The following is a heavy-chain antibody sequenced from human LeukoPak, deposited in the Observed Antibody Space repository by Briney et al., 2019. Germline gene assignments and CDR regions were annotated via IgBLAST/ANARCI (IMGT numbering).Heavy chain of an antibody. CDR3: AKDRTIFGVVNWFDP. D-gene: IGHD3-3*01. CDR1: GFTFSSSG. J-gene: IGHJ5*02. V-gene: IGHV3-30*02. CDR2: IRYDGSNK. Sequence: GGSLRLSCAASGFTFSSSGMHWVRQAPGKGLEWVAFIRYDGSNKYYADSVKGRFTISRDNSKNTLYLQMNSLRAEDTAVYYCAKDRTIFGVVNWFDPWGQGTLVTVSS.